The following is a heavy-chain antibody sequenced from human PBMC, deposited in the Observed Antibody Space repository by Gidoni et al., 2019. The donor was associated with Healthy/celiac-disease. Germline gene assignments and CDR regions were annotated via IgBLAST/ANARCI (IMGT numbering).Heavy chain of an antibody. CDR1: GGTFSRYA. CDR3: ASSPHQNYYYYGMDV. Sequence: QVQLVQSGAEVKKPGSSVKVSCKASGGTFSRYAISWVRQAPGQGLEWMGRIIPILGIANYAQKFQGRVTITADKSTSTAYMELSSLRSEDTAVYYCASSPHQNYYYYGMDVWGQGTTVTVSS. V-gene: IGHV1-69*09. J-gene: IGHJ6*02. CDR2: IIPILGIA.